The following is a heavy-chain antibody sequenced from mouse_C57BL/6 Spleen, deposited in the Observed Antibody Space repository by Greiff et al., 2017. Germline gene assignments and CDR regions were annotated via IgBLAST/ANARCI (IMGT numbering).Heavy chain of an antibody. Sequence: EVQLQQSGPGLVKPSQSLSLTCSVTGYSITCVYHWNWIRQFPGNKLEWMGYISYDGSNNYNPSLKNRISITRDTSENQFFLKLNSVTTEDTATYYCAREGDYYGSRFAYWGQGTLVTVSA. CDR1: GYSITCVYH. V-gene: IGHV3-6*01. J-gene: IGHJ3*01. CDR2: ISYDGSN. D-gene: IGHD1-1*01. CDR3: AREGDYYGSRFAY.